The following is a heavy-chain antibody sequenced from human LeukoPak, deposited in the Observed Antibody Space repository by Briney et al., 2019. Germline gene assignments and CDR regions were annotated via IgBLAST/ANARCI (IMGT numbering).Heavy chain of an antibody. CDR2: IWNDGSNK. D-gene: IGHD6-13*01. J-gene: IGHJ6*02. CDR1: GFTFSSYG. V-gene: IGHV3-33*01. CDR3: ARDSQAGIAAAGTIPGMDV. Sequence: PGRSLRLSCAASGFTFSSYGMHWVRQAPGKGLEWVALIWNDGSNKYYGNSVKGRFTISRDNSKNTLYVQMNSLRAEDTAVYYCARDSQAGIAAAGTIPGMDVWGQGTTVTVSS.